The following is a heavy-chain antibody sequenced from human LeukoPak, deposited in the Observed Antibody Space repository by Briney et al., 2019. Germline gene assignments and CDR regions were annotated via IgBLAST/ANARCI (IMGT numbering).Heavy chain of an antibody. V-gene: IGHV3-53*01. CDR2: IYSGGST. D-gene: IGHD1-1*01. CDR1: GFTVSSNY. J-gene: IGHJ5*02. CDR3: ARDRRHWNDHWFDP. Sequence: PGGSLRLSCAASGFTVSSNYMSWVRQAPGKGLEWVSVIYSGGSTYYADSVKGRFTISRDNSKNTLYLQMNSLRAEDTAVYYCARDRRHWNDHWFDPWGQGTLVTVSS.